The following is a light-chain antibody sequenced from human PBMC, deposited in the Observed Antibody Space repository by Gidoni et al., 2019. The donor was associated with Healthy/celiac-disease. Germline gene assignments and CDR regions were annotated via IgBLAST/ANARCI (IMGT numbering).Light chain of an antibody. CDR3: QQRSNWSFT. J-gene: IGKJ3*01. CDR2: DAS. Sequence: PGERATLSCRASQSVSRYLAWYQQKPGQAPRLLIYDASSLHTGIPARFRGSGSGTDFTLTISSLEPEDFAVYYCQQRSNWSFTFGPGTKVDIK. CDR1: QSVSRY. V-gene: IGKV3-11*01.